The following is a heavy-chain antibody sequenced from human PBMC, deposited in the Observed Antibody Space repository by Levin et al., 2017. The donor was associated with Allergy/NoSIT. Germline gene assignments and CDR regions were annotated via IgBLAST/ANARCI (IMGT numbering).Heavy chain of an antibody. CDR1: GFTFSSYA. CDR2: ITASSGST. J-gene: IGHJ4*02. CDR3: AKTSGWGSPSYLDF. Sequence: ASVKVSCAASGFTFSSYAMSWVRQAPGKGLDWVSTITASSGSTYYADSVRGRFTISRDDSENTLYVQMNSLRADDTAIYYCAKTSGWGSPSYLDFWGQGTLVTVSS. D-gene: IGHD6-6*01. V-gene: IGHV3-23*01.